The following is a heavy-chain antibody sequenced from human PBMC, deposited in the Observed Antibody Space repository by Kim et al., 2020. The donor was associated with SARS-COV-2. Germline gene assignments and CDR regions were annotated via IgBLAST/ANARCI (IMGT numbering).Heavy chain of an antibody. CDR3: ARMLVLSGYYGMDR. Sequence: YALSAKSQTTLPRDNAEHTLYLQMNSLGAEDTAVYYCARMLVLSGYYGMDRWGQGTAVTVSS. V-gene: IGHV3-23*05. J-gene: IGHJ6*02. D-gene: IGHD3-10*01.